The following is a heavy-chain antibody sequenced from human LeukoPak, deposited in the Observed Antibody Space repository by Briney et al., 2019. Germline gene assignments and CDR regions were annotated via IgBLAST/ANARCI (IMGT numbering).Heavy chain of an antibody. J-gene: IGHJ6*02. CDR3: ARVVGAMYYYYGMDV. D-gene: IGHD1-26*01. CDR2: ISSSGSTI. CDR1: GFTFSSCE. Sequence: GGSLRLSCAASGFTFSSCEMNWVRQAPGKGLEWVSYISSSGSTIYYADSVKGRFPISRDNAKNSLYLQMNSLRAEDTAVYYCARVVGAMYYYYGMDVWGQGTTVTVSS. V-gene: IGHV3-48*03.